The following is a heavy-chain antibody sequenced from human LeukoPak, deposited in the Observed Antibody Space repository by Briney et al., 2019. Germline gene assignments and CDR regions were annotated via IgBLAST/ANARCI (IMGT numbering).Heavy chain of an antibody. D-gene: IGHD6-19*01. CDR1: GGSSSGYY. J-gene: IGHJ5*02. V-gene: IGHV4-34*01. CDR2: INHSGST. CDR3: ARAPRRSSGWYSRWFDP. Sequence: SETLSLTCAVYGGSSSGYYWSWIRQPPGKGLEWIGEINHSGSTNYNPSLKSRVTISVDTSKNQFSLKLSSVTAADTAVYYCARAPRRSSGWYSRWFDPWGQGTLVTVSS.